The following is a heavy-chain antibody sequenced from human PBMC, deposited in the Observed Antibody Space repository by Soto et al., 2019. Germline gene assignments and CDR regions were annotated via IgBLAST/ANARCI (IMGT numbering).Heavy chain of an antibody. D-gene: IGHD4-17*01. CDR3: ARNSADSGAYQGSDAFDI. Sequence: EVQLVESGGGLVKPGGSLRLSCAASGFTFSSYSMNWVRQAPGKGLEWVSSISSSSSYIYYTDSVKGRFTISRDNAKNSLYLQMNSLRAEDTAVYYCARNSADSGAYQGSDAFDIWGQGTMVTVSS. CDR1: GFTFSSYS. CDR2: ISSSSSYI. J-gene: IGHJ3*02. V-gene: IGHV3-21*01.